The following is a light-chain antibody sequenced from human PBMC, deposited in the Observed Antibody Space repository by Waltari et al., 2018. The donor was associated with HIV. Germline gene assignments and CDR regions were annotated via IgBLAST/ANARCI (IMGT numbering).Light chain of an antibody. V-gene: IGKV3-20*01. J-gene: IGKJ4*01. Sequence: IVLTQSPGTLSLSPVERATLSCRTSQRVSSTYFAWYQQRPGQAPRLLIYGASFRATGIPDRFSGSGSGTDFTLTITRLEPEDFAVYYCHQYVGSPLTFGGGTKVEIK. CDR1: QRVSSTY. CDR3: HQYVGSPLT. CDR2: GAS.